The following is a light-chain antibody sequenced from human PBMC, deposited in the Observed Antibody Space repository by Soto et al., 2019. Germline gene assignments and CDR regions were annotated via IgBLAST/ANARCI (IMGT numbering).Light chain of an antibody. CDR3: QQYGSSPRT. Sequence: EIVLTQSPGTLSLSPGERATLSCRASQSVSSSYLAWYQQKPGQAPRLLIYGASSRATGIPDRFSGSGSGTDCTRTISRLEPEECAVYYCQQYGSSPRTFGQGTKVEIK. J-gene: IGKJ1*01. V-gene: IGKV3-20*01. CDR2: GAS. CDR1: QSVSSSY.